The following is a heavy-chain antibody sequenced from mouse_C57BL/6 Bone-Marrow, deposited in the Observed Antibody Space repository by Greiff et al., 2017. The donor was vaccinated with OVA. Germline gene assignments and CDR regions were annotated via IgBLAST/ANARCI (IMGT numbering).Heavy chain of an antibody. V-gene: IGHV1-4*01. D-gene: IGHD2-5*01. Sequence: QVQLKESGAELARPGASVKMSCKASGYTFTSYSMHWVKQRPGQGLEWIGYINPSSGYTKYNQKFKDKATLTADKSSSTAYMQLSSLTYEDSAVYYCAAYYSTAWFAYWGQGTLVTVSA. CDR3: AAYYSTAWFAY. CDR2: INPSSGYT. CDR1: GYTFTSYS. J-gene: IGHJ3*01.